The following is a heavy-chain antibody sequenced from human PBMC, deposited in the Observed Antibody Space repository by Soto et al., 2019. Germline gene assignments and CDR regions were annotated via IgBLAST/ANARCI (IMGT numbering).Heavy chain of an antibody. V-gene: IGHV3-7*03. CDR1: GFTFSSYW. Sequence: PGGSLRLSCAASGFTFSSYWMSWVRQAPGKGLEWVANIKQDGSEKYYVDSVKGRFTISRDNAKNSLYLQMNSLRAEDTAAYYCARERITIFGVVTPTGYYYYGMDVWGQGTTVTVSS. J-gene: IGHJ6*02. D-gene: IGHD3-3*01. CDR3: ARERITIFGVVTPTGYYYYGMDV. CDR2: IKQDGSEK.